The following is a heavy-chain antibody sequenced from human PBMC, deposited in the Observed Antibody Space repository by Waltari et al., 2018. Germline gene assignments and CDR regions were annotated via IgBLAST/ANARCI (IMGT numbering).Heavy chain of an antibody. J-gene: IGHJ4*02. CDR1: GFTFSNYW. Sequence: EVQLVESGGGLVQPGGSLRLSCAASGFTFSNYWMSWVRQAPGKGRGWVANIKQDGGEKYYVDSVRGRFTISRDNARNSLYLQMNSLRADDTAVYYCAREEYDYIPAGDSWGQGTLVTVSS. V-gene: IGHV3-7*01. CDR3: AREEYDYIPAGDS. D-gene: IGHD3-16*01. CDR2: IKQDGGEK.